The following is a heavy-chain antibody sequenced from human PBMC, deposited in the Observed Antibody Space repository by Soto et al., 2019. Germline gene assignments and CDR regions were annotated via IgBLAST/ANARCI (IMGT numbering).Heavy chain of an antibody. CDR1: GGTFSSYA. J-gene: IGHJ4*02. CDR3: AILPTYYYDSSGYPQGRDY. Sequence: GASVKVSCKASGGTFSSYAISWVRQAPGPGLEWMGGIIPIFGTANYAQKFQGRVTITADKSTSTAYMELSSLRSEDTAVYYCAILPTYYYDSSGYPQGRDYWGQGTLVTVSS. D-gene: IGHD3-22*01. CDR2: IIPIFGTA. V-gene: IGHV1-69*06.